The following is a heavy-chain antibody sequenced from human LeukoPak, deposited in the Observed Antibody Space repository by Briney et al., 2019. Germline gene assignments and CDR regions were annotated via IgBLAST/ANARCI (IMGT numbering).Heavy chain of an antibody. CDR1: GYTITSDY. CDR2: INPSGGST. V-gene: IGHV1-46*01. Sequence: ASVKVSCKASGYTITSDYMHWVRQAPGQGLEWMGIINPSGGSTSYAQKFQGRVTMTRDTSTSTVYMELSSLRSEDTAVYYCARDLGFWNDPFDYWGQGTLVTVSS. D-gene: IGHD1-1*01. J-gene: IGHJ4*02. CDR3: ARDLGFWNDPFDY.